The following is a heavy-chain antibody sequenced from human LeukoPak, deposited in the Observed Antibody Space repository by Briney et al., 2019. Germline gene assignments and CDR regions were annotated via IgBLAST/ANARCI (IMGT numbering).Heavy chain of an antibody. Sequence: PGGSLRLSCAASGFTFSGSAMHWVRQASGKGLEWVGRIRSKANSYATAYAASVKGRFTISRDNSKNTLYLQMNSLRAEDTAVYYCAKDRPWSYPGAEYFQHWGQGTLVTVSS. J-gene: IGHJ1*01. CDR1: GFTFSGSA. D-gene: IGHD2-8*02. CDR3: AKDRPWSYPGAEYFQH. CDR2: IRSKANSYAT. V-gene: IGHV3-73*01.